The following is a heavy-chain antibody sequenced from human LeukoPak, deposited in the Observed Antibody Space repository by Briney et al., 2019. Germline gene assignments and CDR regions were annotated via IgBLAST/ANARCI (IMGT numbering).Heavy chain of an antibody. D-gene: IGHD1-1*01. Sequence: SETLSLTCAVSGYSISSGYYWGWIRQPPGKGLEWIGSIYHSGSTYYNPSIRSRVTISVDTSNNQFSLKLSSVTAADTAVYYCARVEGARSYYYYYIDVRGKGTTVTVSS. CDR3: ARVEGARSYYYYYIDV. CDR2: IYHSGST. CDR1: GYSISSGYY. V-gene: IGHV4-38-2*01. J-gene: IGHJ6*03.